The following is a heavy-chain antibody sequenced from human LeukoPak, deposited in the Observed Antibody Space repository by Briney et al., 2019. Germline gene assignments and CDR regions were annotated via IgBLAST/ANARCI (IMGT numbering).Heavy chain of an antibody. D-gene: IGHD5-12*01. J-gene: IGHJ4*02. Sequence: GGSLRLXCAASGFTFSSYAMSWVRQAPGKGLEWVSAISGSGGSTYYADSVKGRFTISRDNAKNSLFLQMNSLRAEDTAVYYCATWGSSGYWGQGTLVTVSS. CDR2: ISGSGGST. CDR1: GFTFSSYA. CDR3: ATWGSSGY. V-gene: IGHV3-23*01.